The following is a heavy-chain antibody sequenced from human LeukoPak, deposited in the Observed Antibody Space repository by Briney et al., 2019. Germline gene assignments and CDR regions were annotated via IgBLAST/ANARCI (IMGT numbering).Heavy chain of an antibody. CDR1: GFTFSSYA. V-gene: IGHV3-23*01. D-gene: IGHD6-19*01. Sequence: RGSLRLSCAAPGFTFSSYAMSWVRQAPGKGLEWVSPISGSGGSTYYADSVKGRFTISRDNSKNTLYLQMKSLRAEDTGVYYCAKASSGWNEYDYYGMDVWGRGTTVTVSS. CDR2: ISGSGGST. CDR3: AKASSGWNEYDYYGMDV. J-gene: IGHJ6*02.